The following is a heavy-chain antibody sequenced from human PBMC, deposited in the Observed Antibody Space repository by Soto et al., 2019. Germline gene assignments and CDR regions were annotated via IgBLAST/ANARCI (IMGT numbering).Heavy chain of an antibody. CDR3: ARWGVPASTHYYYYGMDV. CDR1: GGSISSSNW. Sequence: QVQLQESGPGLVKPSGTLSLTCAVSGGSISSSNWWSWVRQPPGKGLEWIGEIYHSGSTNYNPSLKSRVTTSVDKSKNQFSLKLSSVTAADTAVYYCARWGVPASTHYYYYGMDVWGQGTTVTVSS. D-gene: IGHD2-2*01. J-gene: IGHJ6*02. CDR2: IYHSGST. V-gene: IGHV4-4*02.